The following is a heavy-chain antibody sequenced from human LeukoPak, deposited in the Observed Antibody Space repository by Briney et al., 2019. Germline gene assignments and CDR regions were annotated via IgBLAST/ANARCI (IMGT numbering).Heavy chain of an antibody. CDR1: GYTFTSYG. D-gene: IGHD3-22*01. CDR2: ISVYNGDT. Sequence: ASVKVSCKASGYTFTSYGITWVRQAPGQGLEWMGWISVYNGDTNYAQKLQGRVTMTTETSTSTAYMELRSLRSNDTAVYYCASNTGSDSSGYAYWGQGTLVTVSS. V-gene: IGHV1-18*01. J-gene: IGHJ4*02. CDR3: ASNTGSDSSGYAY.